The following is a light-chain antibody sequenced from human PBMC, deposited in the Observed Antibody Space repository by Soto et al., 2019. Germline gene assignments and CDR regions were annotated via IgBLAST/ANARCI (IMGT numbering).Light chain of an antibody. CDR2: DNN. Sequence: QSVLTQPPSFSAAPGQKVTISCSGSSSNIGNNYVSWYQQLPGTAPKLLIYDNNQRPSGIPDRFSGSKSGTSATLDITGLQAGDEADYYCGTWDSSLSAGVFGGGTKLTVL. CDR3: GTWDSSLSAGV. J-gene: IGLJ3*02. CDR1: SSNIGNNY. V-gene: IGLV1-51*01.